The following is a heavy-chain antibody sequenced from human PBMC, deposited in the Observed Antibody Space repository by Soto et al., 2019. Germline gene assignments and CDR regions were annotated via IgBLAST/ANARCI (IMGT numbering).Heavy chain of an antibody. J-gene: IGHJ5*02. Sequence: ASVKVSCKASGYTFTGYYMHWVRQAPGQGLEWMGWINPNSGGTNYAQKFQGWVTMTRDTSISTAYMGLSRLRSDDTAVYYCARGNSERYFDWSTAMVVHNWFDPWGQGTLVTVSS. CDR1: GYTFTGYY. CDR3: ARGNSERYFDWSTAMVVHNWFDP. V-gene: IGHV1-2*04. D-gene: IGHD3-9*01. CDR2: INPNSGGT.